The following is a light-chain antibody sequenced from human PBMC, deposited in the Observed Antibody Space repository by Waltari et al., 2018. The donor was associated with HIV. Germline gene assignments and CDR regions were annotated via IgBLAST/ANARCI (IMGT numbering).Light chain of an antibody. CDR3: QSADNSGTYDVV. CDR2: KDN. J-gene: IGLJ2*01. V-gene: IGLV3-25*03. CDR1: ALTKQY. Sequence: SYDLTQPPSVSVSPGQTARITCSGDALTKQYVYWYQQKPGQAPVLVTSKDNERPSGIPSRFSGFSSGTTVTLTISGVQAEDEADYYCQSADNSGTYDVVFGGGTKLTVL.